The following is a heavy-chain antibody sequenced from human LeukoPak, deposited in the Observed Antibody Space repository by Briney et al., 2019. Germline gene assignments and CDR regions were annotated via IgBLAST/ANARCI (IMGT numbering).Heavy chain of an antibody. V-gene: IGHV3-23*01. CDR1: GFTFSSYA. J-gene: IGHJ4*02. CDR2: ISGSGGST. CDR3: AKSFSSTWYWGYFDC. Sequence: GGSLRLSCTASGFTFSSYAMSWVRQAPGKGLEWVSSISGSGGSTYYADSVKGRLTISRDNSKNTLYLQMDSLRAEDTAVYTCAKSFSSTWYWGYFDCWGQGTLVTVSS. D-gene: IGHD6-13*01.